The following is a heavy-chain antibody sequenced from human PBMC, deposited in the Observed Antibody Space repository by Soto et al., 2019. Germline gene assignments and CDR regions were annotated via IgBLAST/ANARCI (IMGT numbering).Heavy chain of an antibody. CDR2: TYYRSKWYN. CDR1: GDSVSSNSAA. V-gene: IGHV6-1*01. J-gene: IGHJ4*02. CDR3: ARAPRGIAIFGVGPPAYYFDY. Sequence: RSQTLSLTCAISGDSVSSNSAAWNWIRQSPSRGLEWLGRTYYRSKWYNDYAVSVKSRITINPDTSKNQFSLQLNSVTPEDTAVYYCARAPRGIAIFGVGPPAYYFDYWGQGTLVTVSS. D-gene: IGHD3-3*01.